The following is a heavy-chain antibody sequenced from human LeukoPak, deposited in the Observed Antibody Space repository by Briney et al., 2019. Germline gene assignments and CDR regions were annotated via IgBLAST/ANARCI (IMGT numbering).Heavy chain of an antibody. CDR3: AKDSATMVRGVIIR. Sequence: GRSLRLSCAASGFTFSSYAMHWVRQAPGKGLEWVSAISGSGGSTYYADSVEGRFTISRDNSKNTLYLQMNSLRAEDTAVYYCAKDSATMVRGVIIRWGQGTLVTVSS. CDR1: GFTFSSYA. D-gene: IGHD3-10*01. CDR2: ISGSGGST. J-gene: IGHJ4*02. V-gene: IGHV3-23*01.